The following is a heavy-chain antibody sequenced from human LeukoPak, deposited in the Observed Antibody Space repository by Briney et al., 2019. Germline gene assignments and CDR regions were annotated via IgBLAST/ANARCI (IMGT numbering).Heavy chain of an antibody. CDR1: GGSISSYY. Sequence: SETLSLTCTVSGGSISSYYWSWIRQPPGKGLEWIGYIYYSGSTNYNPSLKSRVTISVDTSKNQFSLKLSSVTAADTAVYYCASIQNQVSRSGYCSSTSCPMVPYYYMDVWGKGTTVTVSS. J-gene: IGHJ6*03. V-gene: IGHV4-59*01. CDR3: ASIQNQVSRSGYCSSTSCPMVPYYYMDV. CDR2: IYYSGST. D-gene: IGHD2-2*01.